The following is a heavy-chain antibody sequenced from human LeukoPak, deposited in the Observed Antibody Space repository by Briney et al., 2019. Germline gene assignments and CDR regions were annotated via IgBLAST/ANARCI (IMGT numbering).Heavy chain of an antibody. D-gene: IGHD5-18*01. CDR2: IRYDGSNK. J-gene: IGHJ6*03. Sequence: GGSLRLSCAASGFTFSSYGMHWVRQAPGKGLEWVAFIRYDGSNKYYADSVKGRFTISRDNSKNTLYLQMNSLRAEDTAMYYCAKGMTGYSYGPYYYYYYYMDVWGKGTTVTVSS. CDR1: GFTFSSYG. V-gene: IGHV3-30*02. CDR3: AKGMTGYSYGPYYYYYYYMDV.